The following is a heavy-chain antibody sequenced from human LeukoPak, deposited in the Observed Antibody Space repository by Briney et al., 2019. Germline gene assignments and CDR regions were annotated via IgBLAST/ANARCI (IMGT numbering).Heavy chain of an antibody. J-gene: IGHJ4*02. Sequence: GGSLRLSCAAAGFTFSSYSMNWVRQAPGKGLEWVSSISSSSSYIYYADSVKGRFTISRDNAKNSLYLQMNSLRAEDTAVYYCAREEYSGSYYFDYWGQGTLVTVSS. CDR2: ISSSSSYI. CDR3: AREEYSGSYYFDY. V-gene: IGHV3-21*01. CDR1: GFTFSSYS. D-gene: IGHD1-26*01.